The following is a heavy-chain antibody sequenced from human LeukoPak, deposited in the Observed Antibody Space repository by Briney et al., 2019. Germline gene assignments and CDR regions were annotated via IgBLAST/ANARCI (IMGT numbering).Heavy chain of an antibody. J-gene: IGHJ4*02. CDR3: ARDNFGSYDC. CDR2: TKGKVDNYVT. CDR1: GFTFSDYY. D-gene: IGHD3-3*01. V-gene: IGHV3-72*01. Sequence: GGSLRLSCVVSGFTFSDYYMDWVRQTPGKGLEWIGRTKGKVDNYVTEYAASVKGRIIISRDESKSSLYLQMNSLKTEDTAVYFCARDNFGSYDCWGQGTRVTVSS.